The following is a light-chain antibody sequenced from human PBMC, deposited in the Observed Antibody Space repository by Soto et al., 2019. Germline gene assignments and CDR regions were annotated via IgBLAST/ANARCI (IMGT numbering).Light chain of an antibody. CDR1: QGISIW. Sequence: DIQMTQSPSSVSASVGDRVTIACRASQGISIWLAWYQQKPGKAPKLLIYSASTLHSGVSSRFSGGGSGTEFTLTISSLQPEDFATYYCLQHNTYPWTFGQGTKVDIK. CDR3: LQHNTYPWT. CDR2: SAS. V-gene: IGKV1-12*01. J-gene: IGKJ1*01.